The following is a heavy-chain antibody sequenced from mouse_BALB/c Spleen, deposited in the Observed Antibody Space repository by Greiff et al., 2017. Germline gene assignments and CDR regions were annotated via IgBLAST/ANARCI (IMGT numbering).Heavy chain of an antibody. CDR2: IDPENGNT. D-gene: IGHD2-4*01. CDR1: GFNIKDYY. V-gene: IGHV14-1*02. CDR3: ARGGDYDRTWFAY. Sequence: EVQLQQSGAELVRPGALVKLSCKASGFNIKDYYMHWVKQRPEQGLEWIGWIDPENGNTIYDPKFQGKASITADTSSNTAYLQLSSLTSEDTAVYYCARGGDYDRTWFAYGGQGTLVTVSA. J-gene: IGHJ3*01.